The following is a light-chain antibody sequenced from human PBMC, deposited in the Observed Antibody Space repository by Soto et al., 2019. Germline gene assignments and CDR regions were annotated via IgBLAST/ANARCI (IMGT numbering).Light chain of an antibody. CDR2: GAS. J-gene: IGKJ3*01. V-gene: IGKV3-20*01. CDR1: QRVTSSY. Sequence: PGERATLSCRASQRVTSSYLAWYQQKPGQAPRLLIYGASSRATGIPDRFSGSGSGTDFTLTISRLEPEDFAVYYCQQYGSSPFTFGPGTKVDIK. CDR3: QQYGSSPFT.